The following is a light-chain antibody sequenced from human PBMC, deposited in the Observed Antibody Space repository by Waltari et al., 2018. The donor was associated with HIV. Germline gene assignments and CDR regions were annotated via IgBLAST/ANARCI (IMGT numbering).Light chain of an antibody. CDR3: QVWDASSGHVV. J-gene: IGLJ2*01. V-gene: IGLV3-21*02. CDR1: NLGSKS. Sequence: SYVLTQPPTLAVAPGQTARITCGGINLGSKSVHWYQPKPGQAPVMVIYDDRERASYVPGRISGSKSGNTATLTISNVEAGDESDFHCQVWDASSGHVVFGGGTKLTV. CDR2: DDR.